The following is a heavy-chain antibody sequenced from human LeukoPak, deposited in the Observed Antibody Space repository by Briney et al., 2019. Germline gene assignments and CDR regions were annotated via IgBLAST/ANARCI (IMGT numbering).Heavy chain of an antibody. D-gene: IGHD6-19*01. J-gene: IGHJ4*02. CDR1: GFTFSSYS. CDR3: AREALAVAGYGYYFDY. Sequence: GGSLGLSCAASGFTFSSYSMNWVRQAPGKGLEWVSSISSSSSYIYYADSVKGRFTISRDNAKNSLYLQMNSLRAEDTAVYYCAREALAVAGYGYYFDYWGQGTLVTVSS. V-gene: IGHV3-21*01. CDR2: ISSSSSYI.